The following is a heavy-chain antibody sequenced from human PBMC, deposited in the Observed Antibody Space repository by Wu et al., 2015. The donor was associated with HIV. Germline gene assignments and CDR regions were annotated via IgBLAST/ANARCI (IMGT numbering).Heavy chain of an antibody. J-gene: IGHJ6*03. D-gene: IGHD3-3*01. Sequence: QVQLLQSGAEVKKPGASVKVSCTTFGYTFINNFLHWVRQAPGQVPEWMGMINPRSDSTTYAQPFEGRLVVTRDTSKNTMYMELSSLTSEDTATYYCARDWQFQVTFGDFYMDIWGNGTTVIVS. CDR3: ARDWQFQVTFGDFYMDI. CDR2: INPRSDST. V-gene: IGHV1-46*01. CDR1: GYTFINNF.